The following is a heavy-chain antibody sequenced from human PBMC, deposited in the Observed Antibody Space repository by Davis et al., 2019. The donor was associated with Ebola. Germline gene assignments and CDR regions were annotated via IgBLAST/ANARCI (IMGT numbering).Heavy chain of an antibody. CDR3: AIGGRAGGFDY. CDR2: IYYDGST. V-gene: IGHV4-39*07. J-gene: IGHJ4*02. CDR1: GGSISSSSYY. Sequence: MPSETLSLTCTVSGGSISSSSYYWGWIRQPPGKGLEWIGYIYYDGSTYYNPSFESRVTIYVDTSKNQFSLRLSSVTAADTAVYYCAIGGRAGGFDYWGQGTLVTVSS.